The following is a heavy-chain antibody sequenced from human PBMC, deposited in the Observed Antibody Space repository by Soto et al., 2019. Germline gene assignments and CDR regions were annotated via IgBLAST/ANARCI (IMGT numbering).Heavy chain of an antibody. CDR1: GGSISSYY. J-gene: IGHJ4*02. CDR3: ARVLLNDYGDYYFDY. Sequence: SETLSLTCTVSGGSISSYYWSWIRQPPGKGLEWIGYIYYSGSTNYNPSLKSRVTISVDTSKNQFSLKLSSVTAADTAVYYCARVLLNDYGDYYFDYWGQGTLVTVSS. V-gene: IGHV4-59*01. CDR2: IYYSGST. D-gene: IGHD4-17*01.